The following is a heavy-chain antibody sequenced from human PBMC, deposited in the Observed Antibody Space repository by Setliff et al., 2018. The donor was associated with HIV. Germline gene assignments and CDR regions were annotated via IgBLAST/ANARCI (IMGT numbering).Heavy chain of an antibody. D-gene: IGHD2-21*01. Sequence: LPLTCTLSGGSISTGGYYWSWIRQHPGKGLEWIGYIYNSGGTYYNPSLKSRITMSIDTSKNQFSLKLNSVTAADTAVYFCARASRWGSIPFDYWGQGTLVTVSS. CDR1: GGSISTGGYY. V-gene: IGHV4-31*03. CDR3: ARASRWGSIPFDY. CDR2: IYNSGGT. J-gene: IGHJ4*02.